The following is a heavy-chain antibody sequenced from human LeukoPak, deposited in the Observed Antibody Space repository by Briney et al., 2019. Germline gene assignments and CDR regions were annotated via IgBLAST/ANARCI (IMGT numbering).Heavy chain of an antibody. J-gene: IGHJ3*01. CDR1: GFTFSSYA. CDR3: AREGHTSGYCGTFDV. CDR2: MSFDGFSK. D-gene: IGHD3-22*01. Sequence: GGSLRPSCAASGFTFSSYAMHWVRQAPGNGLEWVAAMSFDGFSKYYADSVKGRFTISRDDSKNTVNLQLNSLRTEDTAVYYCAREGHTSGYCGTFDVWGQGTTVAVAS. V-gene: IGHV3-30*04.